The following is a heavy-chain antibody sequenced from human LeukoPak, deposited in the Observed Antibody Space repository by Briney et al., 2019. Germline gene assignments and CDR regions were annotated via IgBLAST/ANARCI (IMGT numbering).Heavy chain of an antibody. D-gene: IGHD3-16*01. J-gene: IGHJ4*02. CDR1: GGSISSSSYY. CDR2: IYYSGST. V-gene: IGHV4-39*01. CDR3: ARHNSWGAPTDY. Sequence: PSETLSFTCTVSGGSISSSSYYWGWIRQPPGKGLEWIGSIYYSGSTYYNPSLKSRVTISVDTSKNQFSLKLSSVTAADTAVYYCARHNSWGAPTDYWGQGTLVTVSS.